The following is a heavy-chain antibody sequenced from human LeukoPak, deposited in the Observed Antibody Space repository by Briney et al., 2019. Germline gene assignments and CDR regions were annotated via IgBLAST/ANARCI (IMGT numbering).Heavy chain of an antibody. CDR3: ARAGSGRYYYYMDV. CDR1: GYTFAIYG. V-gene: IGHV1-18*04. CDR2: ISSDNGST. D-gene: IGHD3-10*01. Sequence: ASVRVSCKASGYTFAIYGISWVRQAPGQGLEWMGWISSDNGSTNYAQKFQGRVTMTTDTSTNTAYMELRSLRSDDTAVYYCARAGSGRYYYYMDVWGKGTTVTVSS. J-gene: IGHJ6*03.